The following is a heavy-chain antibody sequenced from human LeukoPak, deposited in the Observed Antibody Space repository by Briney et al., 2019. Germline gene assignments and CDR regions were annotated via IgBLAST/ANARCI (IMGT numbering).Heavy chain of an antibody. V-gene: IGHV3-33*08. CDR2: IWSDGSNK. CDR1: GFTFSSYA. D-gene: IGHD4-11*01. J-gene: IGHJ4*02. Sequence: GGSLRLSCSASGFTFSSYAMHWVRQAPGKGLEWVSFIWSDGSNKYYADSVKGRFTISRDNSKNTLYLQMNSLRAEDTAVYYCARRGEYSNLNYLEYWGQGTLVTVSS. CDR3: ARRGEYSNLNYLEY.